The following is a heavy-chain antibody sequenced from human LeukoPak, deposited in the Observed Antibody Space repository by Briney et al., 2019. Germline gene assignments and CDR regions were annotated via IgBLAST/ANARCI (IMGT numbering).Heavy chain of an antibody. CDR1: GFTVSSNY. V-gene: IGHV3-66*01. Sequence: GGSLRLSCAASGFTVSSNYMSWVRQAPGKGLEWVSVIYSGGSTYYADSVKGRFTISRDNSKNTLYLQMNGLRAEDTAVYYCARDVEAALDYWGQGTLVTVSS. CDR3: ARDVEAALDY. CDR2: IYSGGST. D-gene: IGHD6-13*01. J-gene: IGHJ4*02.